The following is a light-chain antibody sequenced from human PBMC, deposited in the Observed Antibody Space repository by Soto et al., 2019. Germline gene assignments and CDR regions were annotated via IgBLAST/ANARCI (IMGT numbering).Light chain of an antibody. V-gene: IGKV3-15*01. CDR2: CAS. Sequence: EIVMTQYPATLSVSPGERYTLSCRASQSLSSNLAWYQQKPGQSPRLLIYCASTRATGIPARFSGSGSGTEFTLTISSLQPDDFATYYCPQYNSYWTVGQGTKVEIK. J-gene: IGKJ1*01. CDR1: QSLSSN. CDR3: PQYNSYWT.